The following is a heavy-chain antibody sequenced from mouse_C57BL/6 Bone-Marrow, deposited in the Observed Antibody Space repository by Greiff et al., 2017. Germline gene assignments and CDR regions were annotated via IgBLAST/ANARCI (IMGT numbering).Heavy chain of an antibody. Sequence: LEESRPGPVNPSQSLSLTCSVTGYSIPSGYYWNWIRQFPGNKLARRGYISYDGSNNYNPSLKNRISITRDTSKNQFFLKLNSVTTEDTATYYCAMAISYAKDYWGQGASITVAS. CDR3: AMAISYAKDY. CDR2: ISYDGSN. J-gene: IGHJ4*01. V-gene: IGHV3-6*01. CDR1: GYSIPSGYY.